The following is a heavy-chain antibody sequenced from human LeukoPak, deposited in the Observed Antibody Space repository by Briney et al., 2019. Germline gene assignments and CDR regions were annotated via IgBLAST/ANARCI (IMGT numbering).Heavy chain of an antibody. CDR2: IYYSGST. J-gene: IGHJ4*02. D-gene: IGHD6-19*01. Sequence: SVTLSLTCTVSGGSMSSRSNYWGWIRQPPGKGLEWVGSIYYSGSTDYNPSLKSRVSISVDTSKNQFSLNLSSVTAADTAVYYCARHPYSSGWFSYFDYWGQGTLVTVSS. CDR1: GGSMSSRSNY. V-gene: IGHV4-39*01. CDR3: ARHPYSSGWFSYFDY.